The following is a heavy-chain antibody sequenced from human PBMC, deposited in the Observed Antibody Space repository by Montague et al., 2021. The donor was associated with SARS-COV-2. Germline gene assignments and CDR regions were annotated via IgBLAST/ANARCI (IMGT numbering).Heavy chain of an antibody. CDR1: GGSVSSSPYY. CDR2: ISYSGRT. CDR3: ASSYYYGSGTYVYNYYMDV. J-gene: IGHJ6*03. V-gene: IGHV4-39*01. D-gene: IGHD3-10*01. Sequence: SETLSLTCTVSGGSVSSSPYYWGWIRQPPGRGLEWVGSISYSGRTYLSPSLKSRLTISVDSFENQFSLRLSSVTAADTAVYYCASSYYYGSGTYVYNYYMDVWGKGTTVTVSS.